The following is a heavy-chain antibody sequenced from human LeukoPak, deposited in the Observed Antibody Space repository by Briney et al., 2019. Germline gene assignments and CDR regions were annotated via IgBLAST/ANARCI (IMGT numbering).Heavy chain of an antibody. CDR2: IIPIFGTA. J-gene: IGHJ4*02. V-gene: IGHV1-69*01. Sequence: GSSVKVSCKXSGGTFSSYAISWVRQAPRQGLEWMGGIIPIFGTANYAQKFQGRGTITADESTSTAYMELSSLRSEDTAVYYCAIKEDGHDYWGQGTLVTVSS. CDR1: GGTFSSYA. CDR3: AIKEDGHDY.